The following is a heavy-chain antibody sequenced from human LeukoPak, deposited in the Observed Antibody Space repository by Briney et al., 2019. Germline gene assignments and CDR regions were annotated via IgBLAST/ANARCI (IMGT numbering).Heavy chain of an antibody. D-gene: IGHD3-22*01. V-gene: IGHV4-59*01. CDR3: ARGAYYYDSSGYYSGDYYYYMDV. CDR1: GGSISSYY. J-gene: IGHJ6*03. Sequence: KPSETLSLTCTVSGGSISSYYWSWIRQPPGKGLEWIGYIYYSGSTNYNPSLKSRVTISVDTSKNQFSLKLSSVTAADTAVYYCARGAYYYDSSGYYSGDYYYYMDVRGKGTTVTVSS. CDR2: IYYSGST.